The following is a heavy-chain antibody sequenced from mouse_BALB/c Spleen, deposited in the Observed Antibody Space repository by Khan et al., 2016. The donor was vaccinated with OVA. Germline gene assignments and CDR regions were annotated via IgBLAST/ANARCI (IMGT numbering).Heavy chain of an antibody. D-gene: IGHD1-2*01. CDR1: GYSITSGYG. CDR3: ARTARIKY. Sequence: EVQLQESGPGLVKPSQSLSLTCTVTGYSITSGYGWNWIRQFPGNKLEWMGYISYSGSTNYNPSLKSRISIPRDPSKNQFFMQLNSVTTEDTATYYSARTARIKYWGQGTTLTVSS. CDR2: ISYSGST. V-gene: IGHV3-2*02. J-gene: IGHJ2*01.